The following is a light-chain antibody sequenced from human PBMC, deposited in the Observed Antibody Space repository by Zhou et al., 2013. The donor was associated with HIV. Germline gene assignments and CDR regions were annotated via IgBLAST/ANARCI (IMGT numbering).Light chain of an antibody. CDR2: ATS. Sequence: DIQMTQSPSSLSASVGDRVTITCRASQSISSYLNWYQEKPGKAPKVLIYATSRLQSEVPSRFSGSGSGTDFTLTISSLQPEDFATYYCQQSYSTPRTFGQGTKVE. CDR3: QQSYSTPRT. V-gene: IGKV1-39*01. CDR1: QSISSY. J-gene: IGKJ1*01.